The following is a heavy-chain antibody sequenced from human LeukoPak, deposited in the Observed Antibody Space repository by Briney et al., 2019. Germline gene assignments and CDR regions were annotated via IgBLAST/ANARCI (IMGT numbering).Heavy chain of an antibody. CDR1: GFSLSSYG. V-gene: IGHV3-48*01. D-gene: IGHD1-26*01. J-gene: IGHJ4*02. Sequence: GGSLRLSCAASGFSLSSYGMNWVRQAPGKGLEWVSYFSSSTTIIYYADSVKGRFTISRDNSKNTLYLQMNSLRTEDTAVYYCAKSHSGSYYFDYWGQGTPVTVSS. CDR2: FSSSTTII. CDR3: AKSHSGSYYFDY.